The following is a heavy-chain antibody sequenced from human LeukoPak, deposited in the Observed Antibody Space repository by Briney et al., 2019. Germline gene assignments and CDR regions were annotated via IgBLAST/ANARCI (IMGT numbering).Heavy chain of an antibody. CDR3: ARQDYDFWSGYSRNYYFDY. D-gene: IGHD3-3*01. Sequence: TSETLSLTCAVYGGSFSGYYWSWIRQPPGKGLEWIGEINHSGSTNYNPSLKSRVTISVDTSKNQFSLKLSSVTAADTAVYYCARQDYDFWSGYSRNYYFDYWGQGTLVTVSS. CDR1: GGSFSGYY. V-gene: IGHV4-34*01. J-gene: IGHJ4*02. CDR2: INHSGST.